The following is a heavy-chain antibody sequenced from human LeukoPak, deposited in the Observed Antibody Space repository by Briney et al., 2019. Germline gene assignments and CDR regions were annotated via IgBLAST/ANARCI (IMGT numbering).Heavy chain of an antibody. J-gene: IGHJ6*02. Sequence: PSETLSLTCTVSGGSISSYYWSWIRQPPGKGLEWIGYIYYSGSTNYNPSLKSRVTISVDTPKNQFSLKLSSVTAADTAVYYCAGGLRYFDPLYYSYGMDVWGQGTTVTVSS. CDR3: AGGLRYFDPLYYSYGMDV. CDR1: GGSISSYY. D-gene: IGHD3-9*01. V-gene: IGHV4-59*08. CDR2: IYYSGST.